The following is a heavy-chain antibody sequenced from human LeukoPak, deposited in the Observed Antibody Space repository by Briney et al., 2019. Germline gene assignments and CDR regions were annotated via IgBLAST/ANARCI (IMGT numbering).Heavy chain of an antibody. CDR1: GGTFSSYA. CDR3: ARDCSGGSCYFSLDY. CDR2: IIPIFGTA. D-gene: IGHD2-15*01. J-gene: IGHJ4*02. Sequence: SSVKVSCKASGGTFSSYAISWVRQAPGQGLEWMGRIIPIFGTANYAQKFQGRVTITTDESTSTAYMELSSLRSEDTAVYYCARDCSGGSCYFSLDYWGQGTLVTVSS. V-gene: IGHV1-69*05.